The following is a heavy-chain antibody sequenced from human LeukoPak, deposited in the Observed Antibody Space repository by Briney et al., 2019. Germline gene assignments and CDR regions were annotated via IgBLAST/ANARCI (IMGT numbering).Heavy chain of an antibody. Sequence: GGSLRLSCAASGFTFSDYEMNWVRQTPEKGLEWVSYISSSGSTIYYADSVRGRFTISRDNAKNSLYLQIHSLRAEDTAVYYCARGGYYNILTGFRSRILGFDYWGQGTLVTVSS. V-gene: IGHV3-48*03. CDR3: ARGGYYNILTGFRSRILGFDY. J-gene: IGHJ4*02. CDR2: ISSSGSTI. CDR1: GFTFSDYE. D-gene: IGHD3-9*01.